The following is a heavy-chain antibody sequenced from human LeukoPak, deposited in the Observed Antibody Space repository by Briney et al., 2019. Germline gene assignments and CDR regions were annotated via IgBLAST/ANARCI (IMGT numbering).Heavy chain of an antibody. Sequence: GGSLRLSCAASGFTFDDYSMHWVRQAPGKGLEWVSLISWDGDNTYYADSVKGRFTISRDNSKNSLYLQMNSLRTEDTALYYCAKARGLIGGAFDIWGQGTMVTVSS. V-gene: IGHV3-43*01. D-gene: IGHD3-22*01. CDR1: GFTFDDYS. J-gene: IGHJ3*02. CDR3: AKARGLIGGAFDI. CDR2: ISWDGDNT.